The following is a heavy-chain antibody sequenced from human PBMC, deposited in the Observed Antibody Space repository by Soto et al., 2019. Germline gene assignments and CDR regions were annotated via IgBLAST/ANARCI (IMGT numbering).Heavy chain of an antibody. J-gene: IGHJ1*01. CDR1: GFTFSNYA. CDR2: IIGSGAIT. Sequence: EVQLLESGGALVQPGESLRLSCVASGFTFSNYAMSWVRQAPGKGPEWVSSIIGSGAITYHADSLKGRFTISRDNSENTMHQQMNSLRVEDTAVFYCVKAPVPDYGPFGSCVCQHWGQGTLVTVSS. CDR3: VKAPVPDYGPFGSCVCQH. D-gene: IGHD4-17*01. V-gene: IGHV3-23*01.